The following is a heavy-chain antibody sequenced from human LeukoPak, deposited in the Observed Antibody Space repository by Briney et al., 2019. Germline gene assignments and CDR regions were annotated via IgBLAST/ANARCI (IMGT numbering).Heavy chain of an antibody. CDR2: IFYSGST. Sequence: PSETLSLTCTVSGGSISNYFWSWIRQPPGKGLEWIGHIFYSGSTYYNPSLRSRLTISVDTSKNHFSLNLTSVAAADTAVYYCARLVRPGWYFDLWGRGTLVTVSS. V-gene: IGHV4-59*08. D-gene: IGHD2-2*01. CDR3: ARLVRPGWYFDL. J-gene: IGHJ2*01. CDR1: GGSISNYF.